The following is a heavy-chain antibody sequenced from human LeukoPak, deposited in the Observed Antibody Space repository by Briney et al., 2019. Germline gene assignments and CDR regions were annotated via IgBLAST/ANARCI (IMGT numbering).Heavy chain of an antibody. Sequence: SETLSLTCSVSGDSIRRYYWSWIRQSPGKGLECIGLMYYSGITKYNPSLQSRVTMSLDTSKNHFSLTVNSVTAADTAVYYCATFFGGSSGYFDYWGQGTLVTVSS. V-gene: IGHV4-59*01. D-gene: IGHD4-23*01. CDR3: ATFFGGSSGYFDY. J-gene: IGHJ4*02. CDR2: MYYSGIT. CDR1: GDSIRRYY.